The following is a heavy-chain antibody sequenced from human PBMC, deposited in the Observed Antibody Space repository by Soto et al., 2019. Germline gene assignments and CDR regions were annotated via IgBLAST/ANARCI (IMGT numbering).Heavy chain of an antibody. J-gene: IGHJ3*02. D-gene: IGHD1-1*01. CDR2: INHSGST. CDR3: ARGGQMERRNAIDI. Sequence: SETLSLTCAVYGGSFSGYYWSWIRQPPGKGLEWIGEINHSGSTNYNPSLKSRVTISVDTSKNQFSLKLSSVTAADTAVYYCARGGQMERRNAIDIWGQGTMVTVSS. V-gene: IGHV4-34*01. CDR1: GGSFSGYY.